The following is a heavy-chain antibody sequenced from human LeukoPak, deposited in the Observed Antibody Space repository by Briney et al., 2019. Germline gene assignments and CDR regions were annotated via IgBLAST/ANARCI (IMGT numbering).Heavy chain of an antibody. V-gene: IGHV1-46*01. Sequence: ASVKVSCKASGYTFTGSYLHWVRQAPGQGLEWMGIINPSGGSTTYAQKFQGRVTMTRDTSTSTVYMELSGLTSEDTAAYYCAREGIVGATNYFDYWGQGTLVTVSS. J-gene: IGHJ4*02. CDR1: GYTFTGSY. CDR2: INPSGGST. D-gene: IGHD1-26*01. CDR3: AREGIVGATNYFDY.